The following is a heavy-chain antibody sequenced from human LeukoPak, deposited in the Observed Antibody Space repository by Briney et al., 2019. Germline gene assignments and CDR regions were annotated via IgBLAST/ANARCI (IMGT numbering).Heavy chain of an antibody. D-gene: IGHD2-15*01. V-gene: IGHV1-69*06. CDR3: ARQLNGLGYCSGGSCYSGIVY. Sequence: ASVKVSCKASGYTFTGYYMHWVRQAPGQGLEWMGGIVPIFGAARYAQKFQGRVTITADKSTSTAYLDLSSLRSEDTAVYYCARQLNGLGYCSGGSCYSGIVYWGQGTLVTVSS. J-gene: IGHJ4*02. CDR1: GYTFTGYY. CDR2: IVPIFGAA.